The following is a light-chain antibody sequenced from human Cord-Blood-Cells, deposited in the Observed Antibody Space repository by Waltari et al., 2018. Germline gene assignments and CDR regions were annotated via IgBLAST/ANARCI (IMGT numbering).Light chain of an antibody. V-gene: IGKV1-39*01. CDR3: QQSYSTPRT. J-gene: IGKJ1*01. Sequence: KMTQSPSSMSASVGDRVTITCRASQSISSYLNWYQQKPGKAPKLLIYAASSLQSGVPSRFSGSGSGTDFTLTISSLQPEDFATYYCQQSYSTPRTFGQGTKVEIK. CDR2: AAS. CDR1: QSISSY.